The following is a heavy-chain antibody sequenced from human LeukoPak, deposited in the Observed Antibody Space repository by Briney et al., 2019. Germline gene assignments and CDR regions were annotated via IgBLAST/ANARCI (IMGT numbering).Heavy chain of an antibody. CDR3: AKAPVTTCSGAYCYPFDY. Sequence: PGGSLRLSCAASEFSVGSNYMTWVRQAPGKGLEWVSLIYSGGSTYYADSVKGRFTISRDNSKNTLYLQMNSLRAEDAAVYYCAKAPVTTCSGAYCYPFDYWGQGTLVTVSS. V-gene: IGHV3-66*01. D-gene: IGHD2-15*01. CDR1: EFSVGSNY. J-gene: IGHJ4*02. CDR2: IYSGGST.